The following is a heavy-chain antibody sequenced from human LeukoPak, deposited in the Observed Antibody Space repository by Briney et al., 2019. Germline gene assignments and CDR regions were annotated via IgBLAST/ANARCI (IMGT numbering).Heavy chain of an antibody. J-gene: IGHJ5*02. CDR3: ASQGYCTNGVCPTIIYNWFDP. D-gene: IGHD2-8*01. V-gene: IGHV1-2*02. CDR2: IHPNSGST. CDR1: GYTFTPYY. Sequence: ASVKVSCKPSGYTFTPYYMHWVPQAPGQGLECMGWIHPNSGSTNYAQKFQGRVTMTRDTSISTAYMELSRLRSDDTAVYYCASQGYCTNGVCPTIIYNWFDPWGQGTLVTVSS.